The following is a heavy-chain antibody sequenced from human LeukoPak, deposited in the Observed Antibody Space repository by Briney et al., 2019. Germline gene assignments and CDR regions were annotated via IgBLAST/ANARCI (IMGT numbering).Heavy chain of an antibody. CDR3: AIQPSDYQAPFEY. CDR2: ITNNGGGT. J-gene: IGHJ4*02. CDR1: GFTFGNYA. V-gene: IGHV3-23*01. Sequence: KSGGSLRLSCAASGFTFGNYAMCWVRQAPGKGLEWVSAITNNGGGTFYADSVKGRFTISRDNYKNTLSLQVNSLRAEDTAVYYCAIQPSDYQAPFEYWGQGTLVTVSS. D-gene: IGHD4-17*01.